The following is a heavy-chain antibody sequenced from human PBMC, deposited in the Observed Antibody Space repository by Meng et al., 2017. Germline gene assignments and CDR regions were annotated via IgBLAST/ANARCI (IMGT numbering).Heavy chain of an antibody. D-gene: IGHD6-6*01. CDR1: GGSFIGYY. J-gene: IGHJ4*02. CDR3: ARRGIAARPFYY. V-gene: IGHV4-34*01. Sequence: QVQLQEWGAGLLEPSETLSLTCAVYGGSFIGYYWSWIRQPPGKGLEWIGEINHSGSTNYNPSLKSRVTISVDTSKNQFSLKLSSVTAADTAVYYCARRGIAARPFYYWGQGTLVTVSS. CDR2: INHSGST.